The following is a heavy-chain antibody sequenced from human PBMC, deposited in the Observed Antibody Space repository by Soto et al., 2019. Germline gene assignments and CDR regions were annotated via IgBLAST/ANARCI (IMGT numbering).Heavy chain of an antibody. V-gene: IGHV4-59*08. CDR2: IYYSGST. J-gene: IGHJ4*02. CDR1: GGSISSYY. D-gene: IGHD2-2*01. Sequence: SETLSLTCTVSGGSISSYYWSWIRQPPGKGLEWIGYIYYSGSTNYNPSLKSRVTISVDTSKNQFSLKLSSVTAADTAMYYCARHRKDCSSTSCYFPPIAPFDYWGQGTLVTVSS. CDR3: ARHRKDCSSTSCYFPPIAPFDY.